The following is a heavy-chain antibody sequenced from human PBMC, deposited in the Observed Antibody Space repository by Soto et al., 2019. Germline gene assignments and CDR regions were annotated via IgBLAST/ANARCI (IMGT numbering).Heavy chain of an antibody. D-gene: IGHD6-19*01. Sequence: SETLSLTCTVSGGSTSSYYWSWIRQPPGKGLEWIGYIYYSGSTNYNPSLKSRVTISVDTSKNQFSLKLSSVTAADTAVYYCARHQWLHKGGYFDYWGQGTLVTVSS. CDR2: IYYSGST. J-gene: IGHJ4*02. CDR1: GGSTSSYY. CDR3: ARHQWLHKGGYFDY. V-gene: IGHV4-59*08.